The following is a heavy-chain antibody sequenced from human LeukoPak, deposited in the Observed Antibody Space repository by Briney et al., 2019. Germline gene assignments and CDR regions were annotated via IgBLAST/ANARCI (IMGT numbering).Heavy chain of an antibody. CDR2: ISYDGSNK. D-gene: IGHD2-2*01. CDR3: ARVPSWRYYGMDV. Sequence: GGSLRLSCAASGFTFSSYAMHWVPQAPGKGLEWVAVISYDGSNKYYADSVKGRFTISRDNSKNTLYLQMNSLRAEDTAVYYCARVPSWRYYGMDVWPQGPTDTVPS. CDR1: GFTFSSYA. J-gene: IGHJ6*02. V-gene: IGHV3-30-3*01.